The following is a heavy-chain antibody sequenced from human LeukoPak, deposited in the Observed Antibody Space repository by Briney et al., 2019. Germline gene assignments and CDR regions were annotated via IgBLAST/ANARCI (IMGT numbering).Heavy chain of an antibody. D-gene: IGHD6-13*01. CDR3: ARGYSSSWLGKFDY. J-gene: IGHJ4*02. V-gene: IGHV4-59*01. CDR1: GGSISSYY. Sequence: SETLSLTCSVSGGSISSYYWSWIRQTPGKGLEWIGYIYYSGSTNYNPSLNSRVTMSVDTSKNQFSLNLNSVTAADTAVYYCARGYSSSWLGKFDYWGQGTLVTVSS. CDR2: IYYSGST.